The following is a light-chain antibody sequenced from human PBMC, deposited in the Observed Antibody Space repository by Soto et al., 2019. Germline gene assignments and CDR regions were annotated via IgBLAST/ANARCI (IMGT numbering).Light chain of an antibody. J-gene: IGKJ5*01. CDR1: QSISSY. Sequence: DIQMTQSPSSLSASVGDRVTITCRASQSISSYLNWYQQKPGKAPKLLIYAASSLQSGVPSRFNGSRSGTDFTLTISSLQPEDFATYYCQQSYSTPVTFGQGTRQEIK. CDR3: QQSYSTPVT. V-gene: IGKV1-39*01. CDR2: AAS.